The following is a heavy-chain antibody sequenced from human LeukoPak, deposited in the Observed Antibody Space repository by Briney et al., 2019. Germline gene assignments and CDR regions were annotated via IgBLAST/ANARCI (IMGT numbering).Heavy chain of an antibody. CDR2: ISAYNGNT. J-gene: IGHJ4*02. D-gene: IGHD4-17*01. Sequence: ASVKVSCKASGYTFTSYGISWVRQAPGQGPEWMGWISAYNGNTNYAQKLQGRVTVTTDTSTSTAYMELRSLRSDDTAVYYCARDRHDYGDYWLDYWGQGTLVTVSS. CDR3: ARDRHDYGDYWLDY. V-gene: IGHV1-18*01. CDR1: GYTFTSYG.